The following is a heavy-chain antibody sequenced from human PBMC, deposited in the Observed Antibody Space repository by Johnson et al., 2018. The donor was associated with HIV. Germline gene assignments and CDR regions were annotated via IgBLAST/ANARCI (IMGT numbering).Heavy chain of an antibody. CDR1: GFTFSSYA. J-gene: IGHJ3*02. Sequence: QVQLVESGGGVVQPGRSLRLSCAASGFTFSSYAMHWVRQAPGKGLEWVAVISYDGSDKYYADSVKGRLTISRDNSKNTLYLQMNSLRAEDTAVYYCARDIIVVVIAITPGAFDIWGQGTMVTVSS. CDR3: ARDIIVVVIAITPGAFDI. CDR2: ISYDGSDK. D-gene: IGHD2-21*01. V-gene: IGHV3-30*04.